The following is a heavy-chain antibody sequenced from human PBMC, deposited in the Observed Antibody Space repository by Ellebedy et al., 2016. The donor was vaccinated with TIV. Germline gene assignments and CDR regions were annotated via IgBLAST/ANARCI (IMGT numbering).Heavy chain of an antibody. CDR2: IAYDGIKK. V-gene: IGHV3-30*03. D-gene: IGHD3-10*01. J-gene: IGHJ6*02. Sequence: PGGSLRLSCAASGFTFSSYGMHWVRQAPGKGLEWVAVIAYDGIKKYYADSVKGRFTISRDNSKNTLYLQMSSLTTDDTAVYYCARLLGEMGYYYAMDVWGQGTTVTVSS. CDR1: GFTFSSYG. CDR3: ARLLGEMGYYYAMDV.